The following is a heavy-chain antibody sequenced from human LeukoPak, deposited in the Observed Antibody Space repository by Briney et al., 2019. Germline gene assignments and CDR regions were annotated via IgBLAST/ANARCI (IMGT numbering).Heavy chain of an antibody. CDR1: GYTFTNYA. CDR2: INAGNANT. CDR3: ARGAFLLGYCSGDSCYLNWFDP. J-gene: IGHJ5*02. V-gene: IGHV1-3*01. Sequence: ASVKVSCKASGYTFTNYAIHWVRQAPGQRLEWMGWINAGNANTKYSQKLQDRVTITRDTSASTAYMELSSLTSEDTAIYYCARGAFLLGYCSGDSCYLNWFDPWGQGTLVTVSS. D-gene: IGHD2-15*01.